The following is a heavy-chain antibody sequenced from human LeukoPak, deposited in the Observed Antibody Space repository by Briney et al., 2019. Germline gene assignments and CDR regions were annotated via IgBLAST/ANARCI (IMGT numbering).Heavy chain of an antibody. Sequence: GGSLRLSCAASGFTFSDYYMSWIRQAPGKGLEWVSYISSSGSTIYYADSVKGRFTISRDNAKNSLYLQMNSLRAEDTAVYYCAREMISSGSHFDAFDIWGQGTMVTVSS. J-gene: IGHJ3*02. V-gene: IGHV3-11*01. D-gene: IGHD3-10*01. CDR1: GFTFSDYY. CDR2: ISSSGSTI. CDR3: AREMISSGSHFDAFDI.